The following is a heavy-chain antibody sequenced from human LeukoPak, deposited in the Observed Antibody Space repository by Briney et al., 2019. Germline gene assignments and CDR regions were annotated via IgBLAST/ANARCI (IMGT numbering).Heavy chain of an antibody. CDR1: DGSLSGHY. CDR2: VSYSGST. Sequence: SETLSLTCTVSDGSLSGHYWSWIRQPPRRELESIGFVSYSGSTNYNPSLKGRVTISLDTSKNQFPLKLRSVIAADTALYYCARRFIGPSASWGAFDIWGQGIMVTVSS. CDR3: ARRFIGPSASWGAFDI. J-gene: IGHJ3*02. D-gene: IGHD3-16*01. V-gene: IGHV4-59*08.